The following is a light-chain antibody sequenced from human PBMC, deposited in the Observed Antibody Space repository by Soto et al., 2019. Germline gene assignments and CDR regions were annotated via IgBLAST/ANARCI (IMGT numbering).Light chain of an antibody. CDR1: SGHSSYA. V-gene: IGLV4-69*01. CDR2: LNSDGSH. Sequence: QSVLTQSPSASASLGASVKLTCTLSSGHSSYAIAWHQQQPEKGPRYLMKLNSDGSHSKGDGIPDRFSGSSSGAERYLTIPRLQSEDEADYYCQTWGTGIQVFGTGTKLTVL. J-gene: IGLJ1*01. CDR3: QTWGTGIQV.